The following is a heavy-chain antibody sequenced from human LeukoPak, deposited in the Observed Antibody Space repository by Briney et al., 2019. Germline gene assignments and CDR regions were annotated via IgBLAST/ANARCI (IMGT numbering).Heavy chain of an antibody. CDR2: ISYDGSNK. V-gene: IGHV3-30*18. J-gene: IGHJ6*02. CDR3: AKIYLHITIMYYYGMDV. Sequence: PGGSLRLSCAASGFTFSTYGMHWVRQAPGKGLEWVALISYDGSNKFYAESVKGRFTISRDNSKNTLYLQMNSLRAEDTAVYYCAKIYLHITIMYYYGMDVWGQGTTVTVSS. D-gene: IGHD3-10*01. CDR1: GFTFSTYG.